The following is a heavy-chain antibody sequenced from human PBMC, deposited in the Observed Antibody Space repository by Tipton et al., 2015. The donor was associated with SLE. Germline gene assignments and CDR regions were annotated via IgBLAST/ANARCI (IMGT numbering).Heavy chain of an antibody. V-gene: IGHV1-2*06. J-gene: IGHJ4*02. CDR3: ARKGTQQPLDY. CDR2: INPNSGGT. D-gene: IGHD1/OR15-1a*01. Sequence: QLVQSGAEVKKPGASVKVSCKASGYTFTGYYMHWVRQAPGPGIEWMGRINPNSGGTNSAQNFQGRVTRTTDASTSTGYMELRGLRSDDMAVYCCARKGTQQPLDYRGQGTLVSVSS. CDR1: GYTFTGYY.